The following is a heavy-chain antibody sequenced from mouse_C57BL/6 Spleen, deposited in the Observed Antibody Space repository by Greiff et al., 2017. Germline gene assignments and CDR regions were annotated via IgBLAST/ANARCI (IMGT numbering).Heavy chain of an antibody. V-gene: IGHV1-80*01. Sequence: VQVVESGAELVKPGASVKISCKASGYAFSSYWMNWVKQRPGKGLEWIGQIYPGDGDTNYNGKFKGKATLTADKSSSTAYMQLSSLTSEDSAVYFCARPGNYYGSSYAMDYWGQGTSVTVSS. CDR1: GYAFSSYW. J-gene: IGHJ4*01. CDR3: ARPGNYYGSSYAMDY. CDR2: IYPGDGDT. D-gene: IGHD1-1*01.